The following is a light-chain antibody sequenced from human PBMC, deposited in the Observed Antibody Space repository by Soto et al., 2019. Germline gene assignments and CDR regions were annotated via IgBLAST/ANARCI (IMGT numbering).Light chain of an antibody. J-gene: IGKJ1*01. CDR2: VAS. Sequence: DIQMTQSPSSLSASVGDRVTIACRASQSIGNYLNWYQQKPGKAPKLLICVASTLQSGVPSRFSGNESETEFTLTISRLQPEDFATYFCQQSYSTPQTFGQGTKVEIK. CDR3: QQSYSTPQT. CDR1: QSIGNY. V-gene: IGKV1-39*01.